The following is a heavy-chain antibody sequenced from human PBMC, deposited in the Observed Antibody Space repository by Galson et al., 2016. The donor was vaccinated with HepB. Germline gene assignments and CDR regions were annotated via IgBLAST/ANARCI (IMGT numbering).Heavy chain of an antibody. J-gene: IGHJ4*02. CDR3: ARDGTTYSGYDYEY. V-gene: IGHV3-33*01. D-gene: IGHD5-12*01. CDR2: IWFDGSNI. CDR1: GFTFSSYG. Sequence: SLRLSCAASGFTFSSYGMHWVRQAPGKGLEWVAVIWFDGSNIYYADSVKGRFTISRDNSKHTLYLQMHSLRAEDTAVYFCARDGTTYSGYDYEYWGPGTLVTVSS.